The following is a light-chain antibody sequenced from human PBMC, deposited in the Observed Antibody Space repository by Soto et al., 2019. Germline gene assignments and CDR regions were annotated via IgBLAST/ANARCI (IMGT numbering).Light chain of an antibody. CDR2: GNS. CDR3: QSYDRSLSGWV. J-gene: IGLJ3*02. V-gene: IGLV1-40*01. Sequence: QSVLTQPPSVSGAPGQRVTISCTENSSNIGAGYDVHWYQQLPGTAPKLLIYGNSNRPSGVPDRFSGSKSGTSASLAITGLQAEDEADYYCQSYDRSLSGWVFGGGTKLTVL. CDR1: SSNIGAGYD.